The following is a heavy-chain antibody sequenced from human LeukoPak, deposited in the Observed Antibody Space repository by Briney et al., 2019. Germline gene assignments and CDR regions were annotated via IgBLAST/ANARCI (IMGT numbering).Heavy chain of an antibody. CDR1: GFTFSSYA. J-gene: IGHJ4*02. CDR3: AKDRGSSAWYPHDY. CDR2: ISGSGSST. Sequence: GGSLRLSCAASGFTFSSYAMSWVRQAPGKGLEWVSTISGSGSSTYYADSVKGRFTISRDNSKNTLYLQMNNLRAEDTAVYYCAKDRGSSAWYPHDYWGQGTLVTVSS. D-gene: IGHD6-19*01. V-gene: IGHV3-23*01.